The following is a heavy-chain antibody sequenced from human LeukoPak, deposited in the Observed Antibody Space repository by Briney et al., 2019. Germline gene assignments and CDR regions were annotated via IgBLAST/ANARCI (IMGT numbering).Heavy chain of an antibody. V-gene: IGHV4-4*07. CDR3: ARDYYVWGSYRYNYFDY. CDR2: IYTSGST. J-gene: IGHJ4*02. D-gene: IGHD3-16*02. CDR1: GGSISSYY. Sequence: SETLSLTCTVSGGSISSYYWSWMRQPAGKGLEWIGRIYTSGSTNYNPSLKSRVTMSVDTSKNQFSLKLSSVTAADTAVYYCARDYYVWGSYRYNYFDYWGQGTLVTVSS.